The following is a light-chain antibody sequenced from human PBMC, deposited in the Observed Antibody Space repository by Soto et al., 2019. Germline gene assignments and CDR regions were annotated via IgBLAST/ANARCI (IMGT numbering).Light chain of an antibody. CDR2: EVT. J-gene: IGLJ2*01. CDR3: CSYAGMSTFEV. CDR1: SSDVGRYNL. Sequence: QSALTQPASVSGSPGQSISISCNGNSSDVGRYNLVSWYQQHPGKAPKLIIYEVTKRPSGVSTRFSGSKSGNTASLTISGLQAEDEADYFCCSYAGMSTFEVFGGGTKLTV. V-gene: IGLV2-23*02.